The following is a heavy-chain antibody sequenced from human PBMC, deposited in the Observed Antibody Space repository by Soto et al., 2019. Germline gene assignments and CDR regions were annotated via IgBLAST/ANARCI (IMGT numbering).Heavy chain of an antibody. CDR1: GYTFTSYA. J-gene: IGHJ6*02. Sequence: QVQLVQSGAEVKKPGASVKVSCKASGYTFTSYAINWVRQATGQGLEWMGWMNPNSGNTGYAQKFQGRVTMTRNTSRSTASMERSSLRYEDTAVYSRARLPCSGGSCYYYYYGMDVWGQGTTVTVSS. CDR3: ARLPCSGGSCYYYYYGMDV. V-gene: IGHV1-8*01. D-gene: IGHD2-15*01. CDR2: MNPNSGNT.